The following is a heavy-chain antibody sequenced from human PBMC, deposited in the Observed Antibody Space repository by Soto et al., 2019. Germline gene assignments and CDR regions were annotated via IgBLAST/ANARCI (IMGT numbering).Heavy chain of an antibody. Sequence: PSETLSLTCTVSGGSISSGDYYWSWIRQPPGKGLEWIGYIYYSGSTYYNPSLKSRVTISVDTSKNQFSLKLSSVTAADTAVYYCARVSHDFWSGYPPPVFGMDVWGQGTTVTVSS. CDR1: GGSISSGDYY. J-gene: IGHJ6*02. CDR2: IYYSGST. CDR3: ARVSHDFWSGYPPPVFGMDV. V-gene: IGHV4-30-4*01. D-gene: IGHD3-3*01.